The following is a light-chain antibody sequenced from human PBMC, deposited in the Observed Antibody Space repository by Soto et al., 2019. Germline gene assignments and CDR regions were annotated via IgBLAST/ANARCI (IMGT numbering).Light chain of an antibody. V-gene: IGKV1-39*01. CDR3: QQSYITPWT. Sequence: IQMTQSPSSLSAAVGDRVTITCRASQSISSYLNWYQQKPGKAPELLIYAASSLQSGVPSRFSGSGSGTGFTLTVSSLQPEDFATYYCQQSYITPWTFGQGTKWIS. CDR1: QSISSY. CDR2: AAS. J-gene: IGKJ1*01.